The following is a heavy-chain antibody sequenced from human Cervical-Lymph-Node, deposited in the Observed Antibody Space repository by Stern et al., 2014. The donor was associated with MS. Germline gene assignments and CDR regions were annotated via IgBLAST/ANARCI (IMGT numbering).Heavy chain of an antibody. Sequence: QITLKESGPTLVKPTQTLTLTCSFSGFSLSTIGAGVGWIRQPPGEALEWLALIYWDDDKRYSPCLKSRLNIAKDTSKNQVVLTMTNMDPVDTATYYCAHRREASVGAYFDYWGQGILVTVSS. CDR3: AHRREASVGAYFDY. CDR1: GFSLSTIGAG. D-gene: IGHD4/OR15-4a*01. V-gene: IGHV2-5*02. J-gene: IGHJ4*02. CDR2: IYWDDDK.